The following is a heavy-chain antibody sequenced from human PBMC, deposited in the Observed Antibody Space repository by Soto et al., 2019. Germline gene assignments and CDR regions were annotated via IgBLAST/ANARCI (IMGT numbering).Heavy chain of an antibody. CDR2: VFHSGIS. J-gene: IGHJ4*02. CDR3: ARRISARTYYFDY. D-gene: IGHD6-6*01. V-gene: IGHV4-30-2*01. CDR1: GGSITTVGYS. Sequence: SETLSLTCAVSGGSITTVGYSWSWIRQPPGKGLEWIGYVFHSGISYSNPSLKGRVTMSVDGSKNRFSLRLSSVTAADTAVYYCARRISARTYYFDYWGQGTLVTVS.